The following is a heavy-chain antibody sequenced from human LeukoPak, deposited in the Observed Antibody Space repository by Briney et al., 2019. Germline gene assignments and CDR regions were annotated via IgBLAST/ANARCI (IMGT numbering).Heavy chain of an antibody. J-gene: IGHJ4*02. CDR1: RYTFTNYA. V-gene: IGHV1-46*01. Sequence: ASVKVSCKASRYTFTNYAMNWVRQAPGQGLEWMGIINPSGGSTSYAQKFQGRVTMTRDMSTSTVYMELSSLRSEDTAVYYCARALGTVDPSGRDYWGQGTLVTVSS. D-gene: IGHD4-23*01. CDR2: INPSGGST. CDR3: ARALGTVDPSGRDY.